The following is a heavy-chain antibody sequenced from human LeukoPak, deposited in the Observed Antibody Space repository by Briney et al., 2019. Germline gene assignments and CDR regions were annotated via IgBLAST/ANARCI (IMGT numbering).Heavy chain of an antibody. Sequence: ASVNVSCKASGYTFTGYYMHWVRQAPGQGLEWMGWINPNSGGTNYAQKFQGRVTMTRDTSISTAYMELSRLRSDDTAVYYCARGSRIQLWLHEVLDYWGQGTLVTVSS. J-gene: IGHJ4*02. CDR1: GYTFTGYY. CDR2: INPNSGGT. CDR3: ARGSRIQLWLHEVLDY. D-gene: IGHD5-18*01. V-gene: IGHV1-2*02.